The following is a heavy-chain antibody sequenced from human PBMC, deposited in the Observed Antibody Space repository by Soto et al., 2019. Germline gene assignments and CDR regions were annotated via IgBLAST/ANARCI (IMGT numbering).Heavy chain of an antibody. J-gene: IGHJ4*02. CDR3: VKDKGAYYYDSSGYPDY. Sequence: GGSLILSCAASGFSFDDYAMHWVRQVPGKGLEWVSGISWNSDNIGYADSVKGRFTISRDNAKNSLYLQMNSLRAEDTALYYCVKDKGAYYYDSSGYPDYWGQGTLVTVSS. CDR2: ISWNSDNI. CDR1: GFSFDDYA. D-gene: IGHD3-22*01. V-gene: IGHV3-9*01.